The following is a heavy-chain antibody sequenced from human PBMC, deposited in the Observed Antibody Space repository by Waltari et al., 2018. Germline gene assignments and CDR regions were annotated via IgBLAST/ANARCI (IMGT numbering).Heavy chain of an antibody. CDR1: GYTFTDLS. Sequence: QVQLVQSGAEVKRPGAAVKVSCKASGYTFTDLSMHWVRQAPGQGLEWMGIINPSGGGTTYTQKFQDRVTITRDTSTNTVYMELSSLRSEDTAVYYCARAGTTLIWGVAEWGQGTLVTVSS. V-gene: IGHV1-46*01. D-gene: IGHD3-10*01. CDR3: ARAGTTLIWGVAE. J-gene: IGHJ4*02. CDR2: INPSGGGT.